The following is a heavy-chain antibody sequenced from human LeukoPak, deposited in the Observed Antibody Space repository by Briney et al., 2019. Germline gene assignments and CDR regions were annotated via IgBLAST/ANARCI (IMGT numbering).Heavy chain of an antibody. J-gene: IGHJ4*02. Sequence: ASVKVSCKASGYTFTGYYMHWVRQAPGQGHEWMGWINPNSGGTNYAQKFQGRVTMTRDTSISTAYMELSRLRSDDTAVYYCARDRDYYDREPLGYWGQGTLVTVSS. D-gene: IGHD3-22*01. CDR3: ARDRDYYDREPLGY. CDR2: INPNSGGT. V-gene: IGHV1-2*02. CDR1: GYTFTGYY.